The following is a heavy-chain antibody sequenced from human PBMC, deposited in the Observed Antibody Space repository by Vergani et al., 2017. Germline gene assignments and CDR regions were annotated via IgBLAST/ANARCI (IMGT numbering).Heavy chain of an antibody. Sequence: QVQLVESGGGVVQRGGSLRLSCATSGFTLSNYDMQWIRQAPGKGLEFVAFIQFDGSNKYYADSVKGRFTLSRDNSKNTLYLQMNSLRTDDTAMYYCAKHFRGWGIDYWGQGTQVIVSS. CDR3: AKHFRGWGIDY. V-gene: IGHV3-30*02. CDR2: IQFDGSNK. D-gene: IGHD3-16*01. CDR1: GFTLSNYD. J-gene: IGHJ4*02.